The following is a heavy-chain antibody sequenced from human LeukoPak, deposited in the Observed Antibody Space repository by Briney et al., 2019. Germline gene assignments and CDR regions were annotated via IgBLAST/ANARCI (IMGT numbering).Heavy chain of an antibody. V-gene: IGHV4-34*01. CDR3: AREKRGYSYGYGYLFDY. J-gene: IGHJ4*02. Sequence: SETLSLTCAVYGGSFSGYYWSWIRQPPGKGLEWIGEINHSGSTNYNPSLKSRVTISVDTSKNQFSLKLSSVTAADTAVYYRAREKRGYSYGYGYLFDYWGQGTLVTVSS. D-gene: IGHD5-18*01. CDR2: INHSGST. CDR1: GGSFSGYY.